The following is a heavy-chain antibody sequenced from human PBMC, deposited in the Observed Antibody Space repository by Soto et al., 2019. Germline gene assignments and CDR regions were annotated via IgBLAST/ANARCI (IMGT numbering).Heavy chain of an antibody. CDR2: ISSTGSSI. V-gene: IGHV3-48*03. J-gene: IGHJ4*02. Sequence: EVQLVESGGGLVRPGGSLRLSCAVAGFTFSSYEMNWVRQAPGKGLESVSYISSTGSSIYYADSVKGRFTISRDNAKNSLFLQMNSLRPEDTAVYYCAGSRGWYSPAPHGGYYFDYWGPGALVTVSS. CDR3: AGSRGWYSPAPHGGYYFDY. CDR1: GFTFSSYE. D-gene: IGHD6-19*01.